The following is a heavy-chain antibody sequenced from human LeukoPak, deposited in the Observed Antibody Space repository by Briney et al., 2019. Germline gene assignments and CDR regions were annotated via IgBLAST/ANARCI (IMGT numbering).Heavy chain of an antibody. V-gene: IGHV4-4*07. CDR3: ASPSDGYSSGWYGSALNY. D-gene: IGHD6-19*01. CDR2: IYTSGRT. CDR1: GDSINSYY. Sequence: PSETLSLTCTVSGDSINSYYWSWIRQPAGQGLEWIGSIYTSGRTNYNPSLKSRVTMSVDTPKNQFSLKLSSVTAADTAVYYCASPSDGYSSGWYGSALNYWGQGTLVTVSS. J-gene: IGHJ4*02.